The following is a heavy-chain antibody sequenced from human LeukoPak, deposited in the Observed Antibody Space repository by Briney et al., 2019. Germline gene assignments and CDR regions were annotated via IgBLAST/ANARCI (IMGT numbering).Heavy chain of an antibody. J-gene: IGHJ4*02. CDR1: GGSFSGYY. D-gene: IGHD2/OR15-2a*01. CDR3: ARRDTTRYYLGY. Sequence: SETLSLTCAVYGGSFSGYYWSWIRQPTGKGLEWIGEINHSGSTNYNPSLKSRVTISVDTSKTQFSLKLSSVTAADTAVYYCARRDTTRYYLGYWGQGTLATFSS. CDR2: INHSGST. V-gene: IGHV4-34*01.